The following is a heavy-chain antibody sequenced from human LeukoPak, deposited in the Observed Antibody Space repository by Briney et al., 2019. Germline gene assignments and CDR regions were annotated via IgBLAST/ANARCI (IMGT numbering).Heavy chain of an antibody. CDR1: GGSISSSSYY. CDR3: ARQRQWLGYAFDI. Sequence: SETLSPTCTVSGGSISSSSYYWGWIRQPPGKGLEWIGSIYYSGSTYYNPSLKSRVTISVDTSKNQFSLKLSSVTAADTAVYYCARQRQWLGYAFDIWGQGTMVTVSS. CDR2: IYYSGST. V-gene: IGHV4-39*01. D-gene: IGHD6-19*01. J-gene: IGHJ3*02.